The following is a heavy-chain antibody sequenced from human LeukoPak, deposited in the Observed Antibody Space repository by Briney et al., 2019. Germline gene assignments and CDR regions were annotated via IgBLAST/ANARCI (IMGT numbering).Heavy chain of an antibody. Sequence: GASVKVSCKASGYTFTGYYMHWVRQAPGQGLEWMGWINPNSGGTNYAQKFQGRVTMTRDTSISTAYMELSRLRSDDTAVYYCARLSSSWSKEFDYWGQGTLVTVSS. CDR3: ARLSSSWSKEFDY. CDR1: GYTFTGYY. D-gene: IGHD6-13*01. J-gene: IGHJ4*02. CDR2: INPNSGGT. V-gene: IGHV1-2*02.